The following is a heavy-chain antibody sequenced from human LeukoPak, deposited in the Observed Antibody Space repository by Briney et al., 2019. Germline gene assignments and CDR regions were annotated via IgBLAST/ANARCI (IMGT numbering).Heavy chain of an antibody. CDR3: AKGSKAGKKETYYYDSSGYYLMDY. J-gene: IGHJ4*02. D-gene: IGHD3-22*01. V-gene: IGHV3-23*01. CDR2: VSGSGGST. CDR1: GFTFSSYA. Sequence: GASLRLSCAASGFTFSSYAMSWVRQAPGKGLEWVSAVSGSGGSTYYADSVKGRFTISRDNSKNTLYLQMNSLRAEDTAVYYCAKGSKAGKKETYYYDSSGYYLMDYWGQGTLVTVSS.